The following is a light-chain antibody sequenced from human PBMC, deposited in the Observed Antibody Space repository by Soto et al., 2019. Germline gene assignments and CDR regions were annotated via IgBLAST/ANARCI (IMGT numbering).Light chain of an antibody. CDR1: QSINTN. CDR3: QQYNTGA. J-gene: IGKJ1*01. CDR2: GAS. Sequence: EIVMTQSPATLSVSPGQRATLSCRASQSINTNLAWYQQKPGQAPRLLIYGASTRATGIPVRFSGSGSGTEFTLTISSLQPDDFATYYCQQYNTGAFGQGTKVDIK. V-gene: IGKV3-15*01.